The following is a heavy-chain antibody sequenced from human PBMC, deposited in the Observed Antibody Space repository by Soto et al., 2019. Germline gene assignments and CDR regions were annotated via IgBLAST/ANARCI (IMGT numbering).Heavy chain of an antibody. CDR2: INPNSGGT. CDR3: ARAPQDYGDYNWFDP. V-gene: IGHV1-2*04. Sequence: ASVKVSCKASGHTFTGYYMHWVRQAPGQGLEWMGWINPNSGGTNYAQKFQGWVTMTRDTSISTAYMELSRLRSDDTAVYYCARAPQDYGDYNWFDPWGQGTLVTVSS. J-gene: IGHJ5*02. CDR1: GHTFTGYY. D-gene: IGHD4-17*01.